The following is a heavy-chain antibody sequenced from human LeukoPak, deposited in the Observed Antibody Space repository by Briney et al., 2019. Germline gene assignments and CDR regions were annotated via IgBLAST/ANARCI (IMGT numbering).Heavy chain of an antibody. CDR1: GITVSSYW. CDR2: INSDGSVT. D-gene: IGHD1-26*01. CDR3: VTDRYSDSAFGD. V-gene: IGHV3-74*01. J-gene: IGHJ4*02. Sequence: GGSLRLSCAASGITVSSYWMHWVRQAPGKGLVWVSRINSDGSVTSYADSVEGRFTISRDNAKNTLYLQMNDLRAEDTAVYYCVTDRYSDSAFGDWGQGTLVTVSS.